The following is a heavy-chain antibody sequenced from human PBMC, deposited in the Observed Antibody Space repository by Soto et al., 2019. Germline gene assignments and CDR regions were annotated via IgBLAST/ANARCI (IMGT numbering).Heavy chain of an antibody. CDR1: GYTFTSYA. D-gene: IGHD3-16*02. CDR3: ARAGTMITFGGVIVQRRVFDY. Sequence: ASVKVSCKASGYTFTSYAMHWVRQAPGQRLEWMGWINAGNGNTKYSQKFQGRVTITRDTSASTAYMELSSLRSEDTAVYYCARAGTMITFGGVIVQRRVFDYWGQGTLVTVSS. J-gene: IGHJ4*02. CDR2: INAGNGNT. V-gene: IGHV1-3*01.